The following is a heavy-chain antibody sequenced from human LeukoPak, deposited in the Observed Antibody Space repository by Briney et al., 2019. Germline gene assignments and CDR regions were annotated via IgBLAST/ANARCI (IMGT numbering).Heavy chain of an antibody. Sequence: GGSLRLSCAASGFTFSNAWMSWVRQAPGKGLEWVGRIKSKTDGGTTDYAAPVKGRFTISRDDSKNTLYLQMNSLKTEDTAVYYCTTPGPAAIEDWFDPWGQGTLVTVSS. D-gene: IGHD2-2*01. J-gene: IGHJ5*02. CDR3: TTPGPAAIEDWFDP. CDR2: IKSKTDGGTT. V-gene: IGHV3-15*01. CDR1: GFTFSNAW.